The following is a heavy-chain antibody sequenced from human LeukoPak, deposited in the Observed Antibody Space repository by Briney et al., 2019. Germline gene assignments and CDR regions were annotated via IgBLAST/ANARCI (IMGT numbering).Heavy chain of an antibody. CDR1: GGSFSGYY. D-gene: IGHD2-15*01. J-gene: IGHJ3*02. V-gene: IGHV4-34*01. CDR2: INHSGST. CDR3: ARQYSKAFDI. Sequence: SETLSLTCAVYGGSFSGYYWSWIRQPPGKGLEWIGEINHSGSTNYNPSLKSRVTISVDTSKNQFSLKLSSVTAADTAVYYCARQYSKAFDIWGQGTMVTVSS.